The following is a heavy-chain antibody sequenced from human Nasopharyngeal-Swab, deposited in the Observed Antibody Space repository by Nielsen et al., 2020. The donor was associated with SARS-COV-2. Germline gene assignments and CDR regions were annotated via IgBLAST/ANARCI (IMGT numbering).Heavy chain of an antibody. V-gene: IGHV3-48*03. Sequence: GESLKISCAASGFTFDNYEMNWVRQAPGKGLEWVSYISTSGATIHYADSVRGRFIISRDNAKKSLYLQMNSLRAEDTAVYYCARASRGWSWGQGTLVTVSS. CDR2: ISTSGATI. J-gene: IGHJ5*02. CDR3: ARASRGWS. D-gene: IGHD6-19*01. CDR1: GFTFDNYE.